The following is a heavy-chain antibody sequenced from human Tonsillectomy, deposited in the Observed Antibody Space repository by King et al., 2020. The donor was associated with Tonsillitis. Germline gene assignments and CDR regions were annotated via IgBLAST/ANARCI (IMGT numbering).Heavy chain of an antibody. Sequence: VQLVESGGGLVQPGGSLRLSCAASGFTFSIFWMHWVRQAPGKGLVWVSRINSDGSTTSYADSVSGRFTISRDNAKNTLYLQMNGLRAEDTAVYYCAREVEFMDYGVPDAFDIWGQGTMVTVSS. CDR2: INSDGSTT. D-gene: IGHD4-17*01. V-gene: IGHV3-74*01. CDR1: GFTFSIFW. CDR3: AREVEFMDYGVPDAFDI. J-gene: IGHJ3*02.